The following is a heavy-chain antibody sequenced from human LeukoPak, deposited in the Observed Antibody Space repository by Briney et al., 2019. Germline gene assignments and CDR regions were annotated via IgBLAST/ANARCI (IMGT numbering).Heavy chain of an antibody. J-gene: IGHJ3*02. CDR2: INPSSGGT. V-gene: IGHV1-2*02. D-gene: IGHD2-2*01. Sequence: ASVKVSCKASGYTFTGYYMHWVRQAPGQGLEWMGWINPSSGGTNCAQKFKGRVTITRDMSTTTVYMELSSLRSEDTAVYYCARLRRSVDVVVVPSATAHDAFDIWGQGTMVTVSS. CDR3: ARLRRSVDVVVVPSATAHDAFDI. CDR1: GYTFTGYY.